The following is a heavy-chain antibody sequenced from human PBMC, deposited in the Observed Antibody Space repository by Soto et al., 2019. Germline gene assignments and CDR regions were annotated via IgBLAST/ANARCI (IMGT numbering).Heavy chain of an antibody. J-gene: IGHJ3*02. D-gene: IGHD2-2*01. V-gene: IGHV5-10-1*01. CDR3: ARRGGTVPAAIGALAFDT. CDR2: IDPSDSYT. CDR1: GYSFTSYW. Sequence: PGESLKISCKGSGYSFTSYWISWVRQMPGKGLERMGRIDPSDSYTNYSPSFQGHVTISADKSISTAYLQWSSLKASDTAMYYCARRGGTVPAAIGALAFDTWGQGTMVTVSS.